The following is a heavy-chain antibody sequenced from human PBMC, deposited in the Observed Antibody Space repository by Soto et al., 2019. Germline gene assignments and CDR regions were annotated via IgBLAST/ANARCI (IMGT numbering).Heavy chain of an antibody. J-gene: IGHJ4*02. CDR2: ISSSSSTI. CDR3: AREGAAGTFEY. Sequence: EVQLVESGGGLVQPGGSLRLSCAASGFTFSSYSMNWVRQAPGKGLEWVSYISSSSSTIYYADSVKGRFTISRDNAKNSLYLQMNSLRAEDTAVYYCAREGAAGTFEYWGQGTLVTVSS. CDR1: GFTFSSYS. D-gene: IGHD6-13*01. V-gene: IGHV3-48*01.